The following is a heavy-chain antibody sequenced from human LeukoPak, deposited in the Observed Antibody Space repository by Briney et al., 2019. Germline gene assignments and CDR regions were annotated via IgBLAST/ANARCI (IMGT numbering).Heavy chain of an antibody. CDR3: AKDKGDYYDSSGTFDY. CDR1: GFTFSSYG. CDR2: IWYDGSNK. J-gene: IGHJ4*02. Sequence: GGSLRLSCAASGFTFSSYGMHWVRQAPGKGLEWVAVIWYDGSNKYYADSVKGRFTISGDNSKNTLYLQMNSLRAEDTAVYYCAKDKGDYYDSSGTFDYWGQGTLVTVSS. V-gene: IGHV3-33*03. D-gene: IGHD3-22*01.